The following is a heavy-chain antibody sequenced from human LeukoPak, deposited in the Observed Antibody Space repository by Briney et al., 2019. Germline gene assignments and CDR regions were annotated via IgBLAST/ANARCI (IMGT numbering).Heavy chain of an antibody. Sequence: GGSLRLSCAASGFTFSSYSMNWVRQAPGKGLEWVSSISSSSSYIYYADSVKGRFTISRDNAKNSLYLQMNSLRAEDTAVYYCARDDSTGIINWFDPWGQGTLVTVSS. CDR2: ISSSSSYI. J-gene: IGHJ5*02. V-gene: IGHV3-21*01. CDR1: GFTFSSYS. CDR3: ARDDSTGIINWFDP. D-gene: IGHD3-22*01.